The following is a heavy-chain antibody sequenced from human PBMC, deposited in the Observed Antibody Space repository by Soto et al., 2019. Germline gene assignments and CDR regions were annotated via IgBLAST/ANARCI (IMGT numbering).Heavy chain of an antibody. CDR3: ARLSIAVAGYYYYGMDV. Sequence: LETPSPTRTVLCCSSSSSCYHRGWIRQPPGKGLEWIGSIYYSGSTSYHPSLKSRVTISVDTSKNQFSLTLSSVTAADTAVYYCARLSIAVAGYYYYGMDVWGQGTTVT. V-gene: IGHV4-39*01. D-gene: IGHD6-19*01. CDR2: IYYSGST. CDR1: CCSSSSSCYH. J-gene: IGHJ6*02.